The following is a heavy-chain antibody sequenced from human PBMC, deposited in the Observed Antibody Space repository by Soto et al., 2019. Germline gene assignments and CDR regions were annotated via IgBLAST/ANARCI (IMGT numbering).Heavy chain of an antibody. CDR1: GFTFSSYG. V-gene: IGHV3-30*18. Sequence: QVQLVESGGGVVQPGRSLRLSCAASGFTFSSYGMHWVRQAPGKGLEWVAVISYDGSNKYYADSVKGRFTISRDNSKNTLYLQRNSMRAEDTAVYYCAKDIGDYYYDSSGYLGYWGQGTLVTVSS. D-gene: IGHD3-22*01. CDR2: ISYDGSNK. J-gene: IGHJ4*02. CDR3: AKDIGDYYYDSSGYLGY.